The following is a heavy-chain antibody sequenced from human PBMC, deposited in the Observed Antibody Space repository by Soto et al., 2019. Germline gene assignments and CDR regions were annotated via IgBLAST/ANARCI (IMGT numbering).Heavy chain of an antibody. CDR2: INPSGGST. CDR1: GYTFTSYY. D-gene: IGHD4-17*01. Sequence: QVQLVQSGAEVKKPGASVKVSCKASGYTFTSYYMHWVRQAPGQGLEWMGIINPSGGSTSYAQKCQGTGTMTRDTSTSTVYMGLSSLRSEDTAVYYWARDADYGGTGEIDYWGQGTLVTVSS. V-gene: IGHV1-46*01. CDR3: ARDADYGGTGEIDY. J-gene: IGHJ4*02.